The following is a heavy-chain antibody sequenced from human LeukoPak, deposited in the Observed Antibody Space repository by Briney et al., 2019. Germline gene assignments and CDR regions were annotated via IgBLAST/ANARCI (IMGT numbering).Heavy chain of an antibody. CDR3: ARRLMITSGGVIGNPHNWFDP. CDR1: GGSISSSSYY. V-gene: IGHV4-39*01. Sequence: KPSETLSLTCTVSGGSISSSSYYWGWIRQPPGKGVEWIGSIYYSGCTYYNPSLKGRVTISVDTSKNQFSLKLRSVTAADTAVYYCARRLMITSGGVIGNPHNWFDPWGQGTLVTVSS. D-gene: IGHD3-16*02. J-gene: IGHJ5*02. CDR2: IYYSGCT.